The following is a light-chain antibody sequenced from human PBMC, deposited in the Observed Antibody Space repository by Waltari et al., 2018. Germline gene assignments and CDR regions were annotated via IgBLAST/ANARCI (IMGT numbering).Light chain of an antibody. Sequence: QSALTQPASVSGSPGQSITISCTGTSSAVGSYNLVSWYQQHPGKAPKLMIYEGSKRPSGVSNRFSGSKSGNTASLTISGLQAEDEADYYCCSYAGSSTSRSVVIGGGTKLTVL. CDR3: CSYAGSSTSRSVV. J-gene: IGLJ2*01. CDR2: EGS. CDR1: SSAVGSYNL. V-gene: IGLV2-23*01.